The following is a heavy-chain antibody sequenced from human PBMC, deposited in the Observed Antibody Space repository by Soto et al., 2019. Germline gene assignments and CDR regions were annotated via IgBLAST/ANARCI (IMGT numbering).Heavy chain of an antibody. CDR3: ARAQVRDYYDSSGYSNWFDP. D-gene: IGHD3-22*01. CDR2: INHSGST. V-gene: IGHV4-34*01. Sequence: SETLSLTCAVYGGSFSGYYWTWSRQPPGTGLEWIGEINHSGSTNYNPSLKSRVTISVDTSKNQFSLKLSSVTAADTAVYYCARAQVRDYYDSSGYSNWFDPWGQGTLVTVSS. J-gene: IGHJ5*02. CDR1: GGSFSGYY.